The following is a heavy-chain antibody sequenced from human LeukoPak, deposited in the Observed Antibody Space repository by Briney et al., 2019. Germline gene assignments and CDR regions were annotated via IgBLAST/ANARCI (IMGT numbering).Heavy chain of an antibody. V-gene: IGHV5-51*01. CDR1: GYSFTSYW. J-gene: IGHJ4*02. CDR2: IYPGDSDA. D-gene: IGHD3-10*01. Sequence: GESLKISCKGSGYSFTSYWIGWVRQMPGKGLEWMGIIYPGDSDARYRPSFQGQVTISADKSISTAYLQWSSLKASDTAIYYCARQFASNFGEVDYWGQGTLATVSS. CDR3: ARQFASNFGEVDY.